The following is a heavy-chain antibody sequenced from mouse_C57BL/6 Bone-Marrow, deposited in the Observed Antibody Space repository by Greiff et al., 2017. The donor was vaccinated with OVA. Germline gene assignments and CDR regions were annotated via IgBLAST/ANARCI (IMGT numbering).Heavy chain of an antibody. CDR1: GFTFSSYG. J-gene: IGHJ3*01. D-gene: IGHD2-2*01. CDR2: ISSGGSYT. Sequence: EVQVVESGGDLVKPGGSLKLSCAASGFTFSSYGMSWVRQTPDKRLEWVATISSGGSYTYYPDSVKGRFTISRDNAKNTLYLQMRSLKSEDTAMYYCARPYGYDEGLAYWGQGTLVTVSA. CDR3: ARPYGYDEGLAY. V-gene: IGHV5-6*01.